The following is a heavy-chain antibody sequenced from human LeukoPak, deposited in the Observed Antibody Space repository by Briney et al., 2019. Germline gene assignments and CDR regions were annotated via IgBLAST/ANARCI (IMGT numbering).Heavy chain of an antibody. CDR2: ISRSSSTI. CDR1: GFTFSTYS. J-gene: IGHJ6*02. D-gene: IGHD2-8*02. Sequence: GGSLRLSCAASGFTFSTYSMNWVRQAPGKGLEWVSYISRSSSTIYYADSVKGRFTISRDNAKNSLYLQMNSLRDEDTAAYYCASSSAGGMRYYYYGMDVWGQGTTVTVSS. CDR3: ASSSAGGMRYYYYGMDV. V-gene: IGHV3-48*02.